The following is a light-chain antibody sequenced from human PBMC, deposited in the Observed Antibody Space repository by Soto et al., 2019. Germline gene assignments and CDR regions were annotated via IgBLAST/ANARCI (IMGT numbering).Light chain of an antibody. Sequence: DIQMTQSPSTLSASVGDRVTITCRASQSISSWLAWYQQKPGKAPKLLIYDASSLESGVPSMFSGSGSGTEFTLTISSLQPDDVATYYYQQYNSYSWTFGQGTKVEIK. CDR1: QSISSW. V-gene: IGKV1-5*01. CDR2: DAS. J-gene: IGKJ1*01. CDR3: QQYNSYSWT.